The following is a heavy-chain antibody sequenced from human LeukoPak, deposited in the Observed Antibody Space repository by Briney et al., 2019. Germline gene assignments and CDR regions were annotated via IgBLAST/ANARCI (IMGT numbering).Heavy chain of an antibody. D-gene: IGHD1-7*01. V-gene: IGHV3-21*01. J-gene: IGHJ3*02. Sequence: PGGSLRLSCVASGFTFSSYSINWVRQAPGKGLEWVSSIDSSSSYIYYADSVKGRFTISRDNAKNSLFLQMNSLRVEDTAVYYCARPGITGTMGNGAFDIWGQGTRVTVSS. CDR3: ARPGITGTMGNGAFDI. CDR2: IDSSSSYI. CDR1: GFTFSSYS.